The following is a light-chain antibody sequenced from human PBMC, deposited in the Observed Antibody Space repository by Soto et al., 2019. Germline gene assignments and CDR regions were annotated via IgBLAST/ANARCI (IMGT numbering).Light chain of an antibody. CDR1: ESISNN. Sequence: DILMTQSPATVSVSLGDSVSHSCRANESISNNLAWYQQKPGQPPRLLIYSASTRAPGIPARVSGGGSGTQFSLTISSLQSDDFALYYCHQYNEWPRGTFGPGTRVEI. V-gene: IGKV3D-15*01. CDR2: SAS. J-gene: IGKJ1*01. CDR3: HQYNEWPRGT.